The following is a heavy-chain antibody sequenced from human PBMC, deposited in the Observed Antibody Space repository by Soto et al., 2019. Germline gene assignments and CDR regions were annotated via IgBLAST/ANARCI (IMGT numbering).Heavy chain of an antibody. V-gene: IGHV4-34*01. Sequence: SETLSLTCAVYGGSFSGYYWSWIRQPPWKGLEWIGEINHSGSTNYNPSLKSRVTISVDTSKNQFSLKLSSVTAADTAVYYCARGRNDYVWGSYRHYYFDYWGQGTLVTVSS. J-gene: IGHJ4*02. CDR1: GGSFSGYY. CDR3: ARGRNDYVWGSYRHYYFDY. D-gene: IGHD3-16*02. CDR2: INHSGST.